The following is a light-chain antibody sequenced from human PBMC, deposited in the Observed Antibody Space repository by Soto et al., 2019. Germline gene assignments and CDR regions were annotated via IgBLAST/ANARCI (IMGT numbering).Light chain of an antibody. CDR2: GNS. V-gene: IGLV1-40*01. CDR1: SSNIGAGYD. Sequence: QSVLTQPPSVSGAPGQRVTISCTGSSSNIGAGYDVHWYQQLPGTAPKLLIYGNSNRPSGVPDRFSGSKSGTSASLAITGLLDEDEDDYYRPSCDSSQSAVVFGGGTKLTVL. J-gene: IGLJ2*01. CDR3: PSCDSSQSAVV.